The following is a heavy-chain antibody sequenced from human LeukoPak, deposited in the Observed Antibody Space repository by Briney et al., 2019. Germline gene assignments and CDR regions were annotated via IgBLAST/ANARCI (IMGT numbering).Heavy chain of an antibody. D-gene: IGHD6-19*01. V-gene: IGHV3-49*04. CDR2: IRSKAYGGTT. J-gene: IGHJ4*02. CDR1: GFTFGDYA. Sequence: GGSLRLSCTASGFTFGDYAMSWVRQAPGKGLEWVGFIRSKAYGGTTEYAASVKGRFTISRHDSKSIAYLQMNSLKTEDTAVYYCTREAVAGTPGYFDYWGQGTLVTVSS. CDR3: TREAVAGTPGYFDY.